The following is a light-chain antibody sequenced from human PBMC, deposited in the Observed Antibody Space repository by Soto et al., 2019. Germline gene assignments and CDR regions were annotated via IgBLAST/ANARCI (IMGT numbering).Light chain of an antibody. Sequence: DVQMTQSPSSLSASVGDRVTITCQASQDINNYLNWYQQKPGKAPKLLIFDAPNLERGVPTRFTGSGSGKYFTLTISSLQPEDIATYFCQQYDFLVTFGQGTRLEIK. V-gene: IGKV1-33*01. CDR2: DAP. CDR1: QDINNY. CDR3: QQYDFLVT. J-gene: IGKJ5*01.